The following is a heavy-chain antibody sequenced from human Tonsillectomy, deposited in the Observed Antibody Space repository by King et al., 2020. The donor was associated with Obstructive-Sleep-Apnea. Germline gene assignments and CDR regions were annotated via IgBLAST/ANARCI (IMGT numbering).Heavy chain of an antibody. D-gene: IGHD3-3*01. CDR3: ARVGLTIFGVVYGLDV. V-gene: IGHV4-39*07. CDR2: IYYRWRT. J-gene: IGHJ6*02. Sequence: QLQESGPGLVKPSETLSLTCSVSGGSIRSSSYYWGWIRQPPGKGLEWIGTIYYRWRTYSNPSLLGRVPISVDTSKNQLSLKLSPVTAADTAVYYCARVGLTIFGVVYGLDVWGQGTTVTVSS. CDR1: GGSIRSSSYY.